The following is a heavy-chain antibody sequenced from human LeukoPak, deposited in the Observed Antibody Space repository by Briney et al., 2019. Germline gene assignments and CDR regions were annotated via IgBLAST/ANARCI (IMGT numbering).Heavy chain of an antibody. D-gene: IGHD6-13*01. V-gene: IGHV3-23*01. J-gene: IGHJ4*02. CDR3: TRSRKQQLVQNYFDS. CDR1: GFIFDNYV. CDR2: ISGSGSST. Sequence: GGSLRLSCAASGFIFDNYVLTWVRQTPEKGLEWVAGISGSGSSTNYADAVKGRFTISRDNSKDTVYLQLSSLNSEDTAVYYCTRSRKQQLVQNYFDSWGQGTLVTVSS.